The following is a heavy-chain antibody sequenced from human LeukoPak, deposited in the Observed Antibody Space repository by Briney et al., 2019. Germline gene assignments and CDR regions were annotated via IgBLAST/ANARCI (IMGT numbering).Heavy chain of an antibody. J-gene: IGHJ6*02. CDR2: IYPGDSDT. CDR1: GYSFTSYW. CDR3: ARQGCSSTSCYFYYYGMDV. Sequence: GESLKISCKGSGYSFTSYWIGWVRQMPGKGLEWMGIIYPGDSDTRYSPSFQGQVNISADKSISTAYLQWSSLKASDTAMYYCARQGCSSTSCYFYYYGMDVWGQGTTVTVSS. V-gene: IGHV5-51*01. D-gene: IGHD2-2*01.